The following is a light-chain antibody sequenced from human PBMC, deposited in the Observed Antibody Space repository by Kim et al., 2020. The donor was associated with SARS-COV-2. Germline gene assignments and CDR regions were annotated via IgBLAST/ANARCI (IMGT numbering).Light chain of an antibody. V-gene: IGKV4-1*01. CDR2: WAS. CDR1: QSVLYSSNNKNY. CDR3: QQYRTWT. J-gene: IGKJ1*01. Sequence: DIVMTQSPDSLAVSLGERATINCKSSQSVLYSSNNKNYLAWYQQKPGQPPKLLIYWASTRESGVPDRFSGSGSGTDFTLTISSLQAEDVAVYYCQQYRTWTFGQGTKVDIK.